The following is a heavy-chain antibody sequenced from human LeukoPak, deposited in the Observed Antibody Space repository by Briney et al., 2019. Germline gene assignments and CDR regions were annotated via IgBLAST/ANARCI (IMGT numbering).Heavy chain of an antibody. CDR2: ISSSSSDI. V-gene: IGHV3-21*01. J-gene: IGHJ4*02. CDR1: GFTFSSYS. CDR3: ARETPYSSSWTVFDY. Sequence: KAGGSLRLSCAASGFTFSSYSMNWVRPAPGKGLEWVSSISSSSSDIYYADSVKGRFTISRDNAKNSLYLQMNSLRAEDTAVYYCARETPYSSSWTVFDYWGLGTLVTVSS. D-gene: IGHD6-13*01.